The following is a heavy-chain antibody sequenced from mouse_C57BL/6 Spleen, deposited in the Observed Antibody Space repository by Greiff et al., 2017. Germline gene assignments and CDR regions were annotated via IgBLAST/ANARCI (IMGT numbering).Heavy chain of an antibody. CDR2: IDPEDGET. CDR1: GYAFSSSW. J-gene: IGHJ2*01. CDR3: ARGGVTTVVYFDY. D-gene: IGHD1-1*01. Sequence: VQLQQSGPELVKPGASVKISCKASGYAFSSSWMNWVKQRPGKGLAWIGRIDPEDGETKYAPKFQGKATITADTSSNTAYLQLSSLTSEDTAVYYCARGGVTTVVYFDYWGQGTTLTVSS. V-gene: IGHV1-82*01.